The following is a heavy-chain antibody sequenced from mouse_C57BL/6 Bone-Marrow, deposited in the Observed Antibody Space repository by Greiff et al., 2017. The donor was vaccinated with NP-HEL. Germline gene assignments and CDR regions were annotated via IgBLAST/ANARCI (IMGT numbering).Heavy chain of an antibody. J-gene: IGHJ4*01. CDR1: GYAFSSSW. Sequence: VHLVESGPELVKPGASVKISCKASGYAFSSSWMNWVKQRPGKGLEWIGRIYPGDGDTNYNGKFKGKATLTADKSSSTAYMQLSSLTSEDSAVYFCARWKITTGGMDYWGQGTSVTVSS. CDR2: IYPGDGDT. V-gene: IGHV1-82*01. CDR3: ARWKITTGGMDY. D-gene: IGHD1-1*01.